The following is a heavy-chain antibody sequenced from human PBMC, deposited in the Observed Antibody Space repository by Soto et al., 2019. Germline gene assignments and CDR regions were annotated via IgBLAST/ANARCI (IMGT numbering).Heavy chain of an antibody. D-gene: IGHD3-16*01. V-gene: IGHV3-33*05. J-gene: IGHJ1*01. Sequence: QVQLGESGGGVVQPGTSRRLSCVGSGFTFRSYVIHWVRQAPGKGLEWVALTSYDGSNKDYGDSVKGRFTISRDNSRNTVYLQMDSLRRDVTALYYCARWGTTGGLDVWGQGTLVSVSS. CDR3: ARWGTTGGLDV. CDR2: TSYDGSNK. CDR1: GFTFRSYV.